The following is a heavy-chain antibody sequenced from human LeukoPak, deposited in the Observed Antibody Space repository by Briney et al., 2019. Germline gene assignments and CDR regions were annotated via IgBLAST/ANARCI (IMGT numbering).Heavy chain of an antibody. J-gene: IGHJ4*02. V-gene: IGHV3-7*01. CDR2: IKQDGYEK. CDR1: GFTFSSYW. Sequence: GGSLRLSCAASGFTFSSYWMSWVRQTPEKGLEWVANIKQDGYEKYYVDSVEGRFTISRDNAKNSLYLQMNSLRADDTAIYYCARDKIVGPTTLDYWGQGTLVTVSS. CDR3: ARDKIVGPTTLDY. D-gene: IGHD1-26*01.